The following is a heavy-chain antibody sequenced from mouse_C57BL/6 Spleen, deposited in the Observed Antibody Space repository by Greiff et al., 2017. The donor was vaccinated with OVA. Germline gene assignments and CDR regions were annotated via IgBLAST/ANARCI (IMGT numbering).Heavy chain of an antibody. J-gene: IGHJ4*01. V-gene: IGHV1-19*01. CDR1: GYTFTDYY. CDR2: INPYNGGT. CDR3: ARKEAMGYYGSSYSYYAMDY. Sequence: VQLQQSGPVLVKPGASVKMSCKASGYTFTDYYMNWVKQSHGKSLEWIGVINPYNGGTSYNQKFKGKATLTVDKSSSTAYMELNSLTSEDSAVYYCARKEAMGYYGSSYSYYAMDYWGQGTSVTVSS. D-gene: IGHD1-1*01.